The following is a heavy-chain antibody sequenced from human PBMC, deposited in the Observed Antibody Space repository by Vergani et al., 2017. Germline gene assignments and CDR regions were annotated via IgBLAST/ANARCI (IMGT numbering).Heavy chain of an antibody. V-gene: IGHV3-23*04. D-gene: IGHD5-12*01. CDR2: VSGSSATP. Sequence: EVQVVESGGGLVQPGGSLRLSCEASGFSFPGYAMSWVRQAPGKGLEWVSSVSGSSATPYYADSVKGRFIISRDNSKNTLYLQMNSLRAEDTAVYYCAKDGTRVATIPPDYWGQGTLVTVSS. J-gene: IGHJ4*02. CDR3: AKDGTRVATIPPDY. CDR1: GFSFPGYA.